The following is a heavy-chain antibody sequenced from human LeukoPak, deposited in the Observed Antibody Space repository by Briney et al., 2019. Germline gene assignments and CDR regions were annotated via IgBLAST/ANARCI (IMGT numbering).Heavy chain of an antibody. V-gene: IGHV3-48*03. CDR2: ISSSGSTI. Sequence: QSGGSLRLSCAASGFTFSSYEMNWVRQAPGKGLEWVSYISSSGSTIYYAESVKGRFTISRDNSKNTLYLQMNSLRAEDTAVYYCGKDVDLKYFEYWGQGTLVTVSS. J-gene: IGHJ4*02. CDR3: GKDVDLKYFEY. CDR1: GFTFSSYE. D-gene: IGHD2-15*01.